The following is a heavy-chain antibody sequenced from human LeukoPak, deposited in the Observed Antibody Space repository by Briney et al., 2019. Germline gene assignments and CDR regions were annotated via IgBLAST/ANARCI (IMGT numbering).Heavy chain of an antibody. CDR3: ARGGWGHDYGDYQYWFDP. Sequence: ASETLSLTCAVYGGSFSGYYWSWIRQPPGKGLEWIGEINHSGSNNYNPSLKSRVTISVDTSKNQFSLKLSSVTAADTAVYYCARGGWGHDYGDYQYWFDPWGQGTLVTVSS. J-gene: IGHJ5*02. CDR1: GGSFSGYY. D-gene: IGHD4-17*01. CDR2: INHSGSN. V-gene: IGHV4-34*01.